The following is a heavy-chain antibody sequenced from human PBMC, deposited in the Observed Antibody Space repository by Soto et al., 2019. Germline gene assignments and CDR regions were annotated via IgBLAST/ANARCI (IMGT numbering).Heavy chain of an antibody. CDR1: GFTFGDYA. CDR2: IRSKAYGGTT. CDR3: TRDRSYDFWSGYYRAHFMDV. J-gene: IGHJ6*02. V-gene: IGHV3-49*04. D-gene: IGHD3-3*01. Sequence: GGSLRLSCTASGFTFGDYAMSWVRQAPGKGLEWVGFIRSKAYGGTTEYAASVKGRFTISRDDSKSIAYLQMNSLKTEDTAVYYCTRDRSYDFWSGYYRAHFMDVWGQGTTVTVSS.